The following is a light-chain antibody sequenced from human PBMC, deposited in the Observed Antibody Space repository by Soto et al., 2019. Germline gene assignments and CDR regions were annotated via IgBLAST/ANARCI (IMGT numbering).Light chain of an antibody. CDR3: QHFKSFPIT. CDR1: QSISSY. V-gene: IGKV1-39*01. Sequence: DIQMTQSPSSLSASVGDRVTITCRASQSISSYLNWYQQKPGKAPKLLIYAASSLESGVPSRFSGSGSGTHFTLTISSLQPEDFATYYCQHFKSFPITFGQGTRLETK. CDR2: AAS. J-gene: IGKJ5*01.